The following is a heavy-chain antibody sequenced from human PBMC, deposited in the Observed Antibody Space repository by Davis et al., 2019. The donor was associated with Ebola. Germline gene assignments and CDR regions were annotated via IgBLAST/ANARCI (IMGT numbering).Heavy chain of an antibody. D-gene: IGHD2-2*03. Sequence: PSETLSLTCTVSGGSINSTTNYWGWIRQPPGKELEWIGNIYYSGNTYYNPSLKSRVTISIDTSKNQFSLKLDSVTAADTAVYYCASRGFCSSASCFGAEYYFDFWGQGTLVTVSS. J-gene: IGHJ4*02. CDR1: GGSINSTTNY. CDR2: IYYSGNT. CDR3: ASRGFCSSASCFGAEYYFDF. V-gene: IGHV4-39*01.